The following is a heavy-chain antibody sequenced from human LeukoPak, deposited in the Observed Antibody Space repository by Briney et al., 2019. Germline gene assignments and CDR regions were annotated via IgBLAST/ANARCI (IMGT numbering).Heavy chain of an antibody. V-gene: IGHV4-34*01. J-gene: IGHJ4*02. CDR2: INHSGST. CDR3: ARAPRRNYCSGGSCYPFDY. D-gene: IGHD2-15*01. Sequence: SETLSLTCTVSGGSISGYYWSWIRQPPGKGLEWIGEINHSGSTNYNPSLKSRVTISVDTSKNQFSLKLSSVTAADTAVYYCARAPRRNYCSGGSCYPFDYWGQGTLVTVSS. CDR1: GGSISGYY.